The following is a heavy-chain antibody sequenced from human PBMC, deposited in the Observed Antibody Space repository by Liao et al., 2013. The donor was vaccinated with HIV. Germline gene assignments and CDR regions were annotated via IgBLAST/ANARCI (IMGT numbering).Heavy chain of an antibody. J-gene: IGHJ2*01. CDR2: IYTSGST. D-gene: IGHD3-10*01. CDR3: ARDFVGVTPNWYFDL. CDR1: GGSISSGSYY. V-gene: IGHV4-61*02. Sequence: QVQLQESGPGLVKPSQTLSLTCTVSGGSISSGSYYWSWIRQPAGKGLEWIGRIYTSGSTNYNPSLKSRVTISVDTSKNQFSLKLSSVTAADTAVYYCARDFVGVTPNWYFDLWGRGTLVTVSS.